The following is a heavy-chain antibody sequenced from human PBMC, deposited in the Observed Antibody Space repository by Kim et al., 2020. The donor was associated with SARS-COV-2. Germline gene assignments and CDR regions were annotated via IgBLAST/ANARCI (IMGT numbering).Heavy chain of an antibody. D-gene: IGHD4-17*01. J-gene: IGHJ4*02. Sequence: GAAVKGRFTISRNESKNSLFLQMNSLKTEDTAVYYCARVLTDYGDYVFGYWGQGTLVTVSS. V-gene: IGHV3-72*01. CDR3: ARVLTDYGDYVFGY.